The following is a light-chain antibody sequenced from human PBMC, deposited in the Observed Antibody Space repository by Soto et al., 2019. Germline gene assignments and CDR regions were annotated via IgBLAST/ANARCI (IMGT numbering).Light chain of an antibody. V-gene: IGLV2-11*01. CDR1: SSDVGGYNF. Sequence: QSALTQPRSVSGSPGQSVTISCTGTSSDVGGYNFVSWYQQHPGKAPKLMIYDVNERPSGVPDRFSGSKSGNTASLTISGLQADDETDYSCCSYAGGYTWVFGGGTKLTVL. CDR2: DVN. CDR3: CSYAGGYTWV. J-gene: IGLJ3*02.